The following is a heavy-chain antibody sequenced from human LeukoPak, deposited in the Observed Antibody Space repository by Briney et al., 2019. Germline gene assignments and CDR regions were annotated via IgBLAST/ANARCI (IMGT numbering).Heavy chain of an antibody. V-gene: IGHV4-59*01. Sequence: SQTLSLTCTVSGVSISSYYWSWIPQPPRKGLEWIGCIYNSGSTNSNPSLKSRVTISLDTSKNQFSLKLSSVTAADTAVYYYARRGYFDYWGQGTLVTVSS. J-gene: IGHJ4*02. CDR3: ARRGYFDY. CDR2: IYNSGST. CDR1: GVSISSYY.